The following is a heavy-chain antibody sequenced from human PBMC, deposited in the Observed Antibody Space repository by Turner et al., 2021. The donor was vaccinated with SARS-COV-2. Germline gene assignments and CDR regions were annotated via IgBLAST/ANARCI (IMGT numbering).Heavy chain of an antibody. D-gene: IGHD5-18*01. Sequence: QLQLQESGPGRVKPSETLSPTCTFSGGSVNSSSYYWGWIRQHPGKGMELIGNIYYSGSAYYNPSLKSRVTISVDPSKNQFSLKLTSVTAADTAVYYCARLMDTAMDYYGTDVWGQGTTVTVSS. CDR2: IYYSGSA. V-gene: IGHV4-39*01. J-gene: IGHJ6*02. CDR3: ARLMDTAMDYYGTDV. CDR1: GGSVNSSSYY.